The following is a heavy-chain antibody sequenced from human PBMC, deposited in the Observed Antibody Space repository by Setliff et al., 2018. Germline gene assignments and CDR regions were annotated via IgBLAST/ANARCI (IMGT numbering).Heavy chain of an antibody. CDR1: GFTFSVYV. J-gene: IGHJ4*02. V-gene: IGHV3-23*01. Sequence: QTSETLSLSCAASGFTFSVYVMAWVRQAPGKGLEWVSSITGSGGGTYYADSVKGRFIVSRDNSKNTLYLQMNSLRVDDTAIYYCAKELSMAYGNDWGLGTLVTVSS. CDR3: AKELSMAYGND. D-gene: IGHD1-1*01. CDR2: ITGSGGGT.